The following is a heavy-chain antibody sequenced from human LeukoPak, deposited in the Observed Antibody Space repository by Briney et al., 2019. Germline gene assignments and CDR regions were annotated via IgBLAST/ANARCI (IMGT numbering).Heavy chain of an antibody. CDR1: GFIVSSNY. CDR3: AKNPGYSSSWYGYYFDY. J-gene: IGHJ4*02. V-gene: IGHV3-23*01. CDR2: ISGSGGST. D-gene: IGHD6-13*01. Sequence: GGSLRLSCAASGFIVSSNYMSWVRQAPGKGLEWVSAISGSGGSTYYADSVKGRFTISRDNSKNTLYLQMNSLRAEDTAVYYCAKNPGYSSSWYGYYFDYWGQGTLVTVSS.